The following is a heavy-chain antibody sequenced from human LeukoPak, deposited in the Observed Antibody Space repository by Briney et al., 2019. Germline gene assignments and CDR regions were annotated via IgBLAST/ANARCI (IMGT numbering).Heavy chain of an antibody. CDR3: TPTTGTTGGAFGI. D-gene: IGHD1-1*01. J-gene: IGHJ3*02. V-gene: IGHV3-49*03. CDR1: GFTFGDYA. Sequence: GGSLRLSCTASGFTFGDYAMSWFRQAPGKGLEWVGFIRSKAYGGTTEYAASVKGRFTISRDDSKSIAYLQMNSLKTEDTAVYYCTPTTGTTGGAFGIWGQGTMVTVSS. CDR2: IRSKAYGGTT.